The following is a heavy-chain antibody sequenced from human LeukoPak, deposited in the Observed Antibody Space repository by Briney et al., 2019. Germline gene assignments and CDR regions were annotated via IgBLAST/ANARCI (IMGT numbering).Heavy chain of an antibody. CDR1: GGTFTSYD. V-gene: IGHV1-8*01. J-gene: IGHJ6*03. CDR3: ARVYGSGSYYNIYYYYYMDV. CDR2: MNPNSGNT. Sequence: ASVKVSCKASGGTFTSYDINWVRQAAGQGLEWMGWMNPNSGNTGYAQKFQGRVTMTRNTSISTAYMELSSLRSEDTAVYYCARVYGSGSYYNIYYYYYMDVWGKGTTVTISS. D-gene: IGHD3-10*01.